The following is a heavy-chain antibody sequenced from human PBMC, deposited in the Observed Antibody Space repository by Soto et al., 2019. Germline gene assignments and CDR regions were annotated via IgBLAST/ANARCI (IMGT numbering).Heavy chain of an antibody. V-gene: IGHV3-33*01. CDR2: IWYDGSNK. J-gene: IGHJ4*02. CDR1: GFTFSSYG. D-gene: IGHD6-19*01. CDR3: ASPSQYSSGWFDY. Sequence: QVQLAESGGGVVQPGRSLRLSCAASGFTFSSYGMHWVRQAPGKGLEWVAVIWYDGSNKYYADSVKGRFTISRDNSKNTLYLQMNSLRAEDTAVYYCASPSQYSSGWFDYWGQGTLVTVSS.